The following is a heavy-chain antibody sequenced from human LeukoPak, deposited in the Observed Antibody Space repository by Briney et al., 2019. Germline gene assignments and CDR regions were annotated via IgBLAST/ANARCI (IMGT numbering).Heavy chain of an antibody. V-gene: IGHV3-74*01. Sequence: PGGSLRLSCAASGFTFSSYWMHWVRQAPGKGLVWVSRINSDGSSTSYADSVKGRFTISRDNAKNTLHLQMNSLRAEDTAVYYCARDRDYYDSLYYFDYWGQGTLVTVSS. J-gene: IGHJ4*02. CDR1: GFTFSSYW. D-gene: IGHD3-22*01. CDR3: ARDRDYYDSLYYFDY. CDR2: INSDGSST.